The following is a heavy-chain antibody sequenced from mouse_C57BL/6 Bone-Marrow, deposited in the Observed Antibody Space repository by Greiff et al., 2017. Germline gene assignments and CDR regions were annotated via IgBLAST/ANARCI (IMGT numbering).Heavy chain of an antibody. V-gene: IGHV5-4*03. CDR1: GFTFSSYA. Sequence: DVMLVESGGGLVKPGGSLKLSCAASGFTFSSYAMSWVRQTPEKRLEWVATISAGGSYTYYPDNVKGRFTISRDNAKNNLYLQMSHLKSEDTAMYYCARSSYYSNYVDYWGQGTTLTVSS. CDR3: ARSSYYSNYVDY. J-gene: IGHJ2*01. D-gene: IGHD2-5*01. CDR2: ISAGGSYT.